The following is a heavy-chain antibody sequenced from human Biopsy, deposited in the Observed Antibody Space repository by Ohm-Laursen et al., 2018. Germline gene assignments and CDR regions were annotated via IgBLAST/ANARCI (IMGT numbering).Heavy chain of an antibody. J-gene: IGHJ1*01. CDR2: MSPNSSNT. D-gene: IGHD6-13*01. V-gene: IGHV1-8*01. Sequence: GASVKVSCKPSGYIFNNYDINWVRQAAGQGPEWMGWMSPNSSNTGYAPKFQGRITLTRNTSISTAYLELSSLTSEDSAIYYCAKGHSSWFRYLQYWGQGTLVTVSS. CDR1: GYIFNNYD. CDR3: AKGHSSWFRYLQY.